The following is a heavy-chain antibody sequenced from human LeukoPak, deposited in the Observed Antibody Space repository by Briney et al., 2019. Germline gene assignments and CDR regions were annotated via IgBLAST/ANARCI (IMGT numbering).Heavy chain of an antibody. CDR1: GGSISSYY. Sequence: PSETLSLTCTVSGGSISSYYWSWIRQPAGKGLEWIGRIYTSGSTNYNPSLKSRVTMSVDTSKNQFSLKLSSVTAADTAVYYCARVNSSPTVFKSPLYYYYGMDVWGQGTTVTVPS. CDR2: IYTSGST. V-gene: IGHV4-4*07. J-gene: IGHJ6*02. D-gene: IGHD2-2*01. CDR3: ARVNSSPTVFKSPLYYYYGMDV.